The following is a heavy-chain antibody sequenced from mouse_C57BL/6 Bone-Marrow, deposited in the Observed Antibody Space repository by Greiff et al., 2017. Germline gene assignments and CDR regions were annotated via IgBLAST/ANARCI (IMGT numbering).Heavy chain of an antibody. CDR2: IYPGDGDT. V-gene: IGHV1-80*01. CDR1: GYAFSSYW. D-gene: IGHD1-1*01. CDR3: ARERIYYYGSSYLDY. Sequence: QVQLQQSGAELVKPGASVKISCKASGYAFSSYWMNWVKQRPGKGLEWIGQIYPGDGDTTYNGKFKGKATLTADKSSSTAYMQLSSLTSEDSAVYFCARERIYYYGSSYLDYWGQGTTLTVSS. J-gene: IGHJ2*01.